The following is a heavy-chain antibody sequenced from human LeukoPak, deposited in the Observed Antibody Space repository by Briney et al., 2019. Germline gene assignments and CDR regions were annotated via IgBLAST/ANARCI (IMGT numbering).Heavy chain of an antibody. CDR3: ARELYYYDSSGYYLGY. Sequence: SVKVSCKASGGTFSSYAISWVRQAPGQGLEWMGGIIPIFGTANYAQKFQGRVTITADESTSTAYMELSSLRSEDTAVYYCARELYYYDSSGYYLGYWGQGTLVTVSS. J-gene: IGHJ4*02. V-gene: IGHV1-69*13. D-gene: IGHD3-22*01. CDR2: IIPIFGTA. CDR1: GGTFSSYA.